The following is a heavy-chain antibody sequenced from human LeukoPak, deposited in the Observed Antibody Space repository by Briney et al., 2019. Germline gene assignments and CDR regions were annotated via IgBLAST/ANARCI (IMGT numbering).Heavy chain of an antibody. V-gene: IGHV4-34*01. CDR2: INHSGST. J-gene: IGHJ6*03. D-gene: IGHD2-15*01. Sequence: SETLSLTCAVYGGSFSGYYWSWVRQPPGKGLEWIGEINHSGSTNYNPSLKSRVTISVDTSKNQFSLKLSSETAADTAVYYCATDLRSDYYYYMDVWGKGTTVTVSS. CDR3: ATDLRSDYYYYMDV. CDR1: GGSFSGYY.